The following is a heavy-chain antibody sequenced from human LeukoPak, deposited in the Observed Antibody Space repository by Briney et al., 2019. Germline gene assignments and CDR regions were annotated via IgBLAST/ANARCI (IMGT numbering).Heavy chain of an antibody. CDR3: ATRPWGLAYCGGDCYSSFDY. CDR1: GFTFSSYA. CDR2: ISGSGGST. Sequence: GGSLRLSCAASGFTFSSYAMSRVRQAPGKGLEWVSAISGSGGSTYYADSVKGRFTISRDNSKNTLYLQMNSLRAEDTAVYYCATRPWGLAYCGGDCYSSFDYWGQGTLVTVSS. D-gene: IGHD2-21*02. V-gene: IGHV3-23*01. J-gene: IGHJ4*02.